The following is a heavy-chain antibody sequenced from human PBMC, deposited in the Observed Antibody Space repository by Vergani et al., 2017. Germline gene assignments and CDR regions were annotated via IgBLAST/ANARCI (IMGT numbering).Heavy chain of an antibody. D-gene: IGHD1-26*01. J-gene: IGHJ6*02. CDR3: ARMRLGRRTLDV. Sequence: VQLVESGGGLVQPGGSLRLSCAASGFTVSSNYMSWVRQAPGKGLEWIGEINHSGSTNYNPSLKSRVTISVDTSKNQFSLKLSSVTAADTAVYYCARMRLGRRTLDVWGQGTTVTVSS. CDR2: INHSGST. CDR1: GFTVSSNY. V-gene: IGHV4-34*01.